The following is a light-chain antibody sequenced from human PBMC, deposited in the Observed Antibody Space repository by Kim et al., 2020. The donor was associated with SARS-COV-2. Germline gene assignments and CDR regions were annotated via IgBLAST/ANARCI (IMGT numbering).Light chain of an antibody. J-gene: IGLJ3*02. CDR1: SSDVGGYNY. Sequence: QSALTQPPSASGSPGQAVTISCTGTSSDVGGYNYVSWYQHHPGKAPKLMIYEVNKRPSGVPDRFSGSKSGNTASLTVSGLQAEDEADYYCSSFAGSNILFGGGTQLTVL. V-gene: IGLV2-8*01. CDR2: EVN. CDR3: SSFAGSNIL.